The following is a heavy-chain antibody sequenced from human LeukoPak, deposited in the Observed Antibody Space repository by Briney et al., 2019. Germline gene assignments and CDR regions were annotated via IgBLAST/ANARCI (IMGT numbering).Heavy chain of an antibody. V-gene: IGHV4-30-4*01. J-gene: IGHJ4*02. CDR3: ARAPLGTNYYFDY. CDR2: IYYSGST. D-gene: IGHD5-12*01. Sequence: SETLSLTCTVSGGSISSGDYYWSWIRQPPGKGLKWIGYIYYSGSTYYNPSLKSRVTISVDTSKNQFSLKLSSVTAADTAVYYCARAPLGTNYYFDYWGQGTLVTVSS. CDR1: GGSISSGDYY.